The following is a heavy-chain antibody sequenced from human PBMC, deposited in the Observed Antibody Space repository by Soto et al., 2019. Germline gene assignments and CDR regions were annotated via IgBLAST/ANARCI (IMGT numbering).Heavy chain of an antibody. CDR1: GLTLCNVW. V-gene: IGHV3-15*07. J-gene: IGHJ4*02. D-gene: IGHD2-15*01. CDR2: IKSRAAGGKT. Sequence: GGSLRLSCVVSGLTLCNVWMNWVRQAPGKGQEWVGRIKSRAAGGKTDYDAPVKDRFIISRDDSQNTLFLHMNNLRTLEIAVSDCTYGGSQYFDFWGEGALVTFSS. CDR3: TYGGSQYFDF.